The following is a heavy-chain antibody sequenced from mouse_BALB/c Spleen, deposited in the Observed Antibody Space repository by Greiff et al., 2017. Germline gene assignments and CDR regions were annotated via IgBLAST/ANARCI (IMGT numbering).Heavy chain of an antibody. V-gene: IGHV3-2*02. CDR1: GYSITSDYA. D-gene: IGHD2-1*01. J-gene: IGHJ3*01. Sequence: EVQLQESGPGLVKPSQSLSLTCTVTGYSITSDYAWNWIRQFPGNKLEWMGYISYSGSTSYNPSLKSRISITRDTSKNQFFLQLNSVTTEDTATYYCARGGGNWRFFAYWGQGTLVTVSA. CDR3: ARGGGNWRFFAY. CDR2: ISYSGST.